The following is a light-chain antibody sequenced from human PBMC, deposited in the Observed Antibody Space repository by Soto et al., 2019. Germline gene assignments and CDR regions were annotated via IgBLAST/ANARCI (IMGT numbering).Light chain of an antibody. CDR1: SSDVGDSDS. J-gene: IGLJ3*02. CDR3: CSYAGSAKWV. Sequence: QSALTQPRSVSGSFGQSVTISCTGTSSDVGDSDSVSWYQQHPGRAPKLMISDVDKRPSGVPDRFSGSKSGNTASLTISGLQSDDEADYYCCSYAGSAKWVFGGGTKLTVL. CDR2: DVD. V-gene: IGLV2-11*01.